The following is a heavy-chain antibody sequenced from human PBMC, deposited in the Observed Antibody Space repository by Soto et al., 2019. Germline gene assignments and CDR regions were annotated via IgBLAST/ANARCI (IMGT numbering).Heavy chain of an antibody. CDR2: VIPILGAS. D-gene: IGHD3-10*01. CDR1: ADTFTGYT. J-gene: IGHJ4*02. Sequence: GASVKVSCKASADTFTGYTVTWVRQAPGQGLEWVGRVIPILGASNFARKFQGRVAISADKSADTAYMVLTGLTSEDTAVYYCARSRGSYYTNFDSWGQGTLVTVSS. V-gene: IGHV1-69*08. CDR3: ARSRGSYYTNFDS.